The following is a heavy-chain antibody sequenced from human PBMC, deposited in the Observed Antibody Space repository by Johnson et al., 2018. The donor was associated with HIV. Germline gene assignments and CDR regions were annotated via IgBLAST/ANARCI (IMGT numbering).Heavy chain of an antibody. CDR3: ARDNGGSYYSAFDI. Sequence: VQLVESGGGVVQPGRSLRLSCAASGFTFSSYAMHWVRQAPGKGLEWVAVISYDGSNKYYADSVKGRFTISRDNSKNTLYLQMNSLRAEDTAVYYCARDNGGSYYSAFDIWGQGTMVTVSS. J-gene: IGHJ3*02. CDR2: ISYDGSNK. V-gene: IGHV3-30*04. D-gene: IGHD1-26*01. CDR1: GFTFSSYA.